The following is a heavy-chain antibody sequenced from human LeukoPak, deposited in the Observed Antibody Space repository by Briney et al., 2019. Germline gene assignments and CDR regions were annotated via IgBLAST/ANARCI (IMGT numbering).Heavy chain of an antibody. V-gene: IGHV3-30*04. CDR2: ISYDGSNK. J-gene: IGHJ3*02. CDR1: GFTFSNYA. D-gene: IGHD1-26*01. Sequence: GGSLRLSCAASGFTFSNYAMHWVRQAPGKGLEWVAVISYDGSNKYYADSVKGRFTISRDNSKNTLYLQMNSLRAEDTAVYYCASGWERDRGRAFDIWGQGTMVTVSS. CDR3: ASGWERDRGRAFDI.